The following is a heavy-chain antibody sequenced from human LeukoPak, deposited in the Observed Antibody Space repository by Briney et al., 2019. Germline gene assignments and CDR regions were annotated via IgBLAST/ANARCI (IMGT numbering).Heavy chain of an antibody. CDR1: GFTFSTYS. D-gene: IGHD5-18*01. CDR2: ISSSSSTI. J-gene: IGHJ4*02. V-gene: IGHV3-48*01. CDR3: AKSHGYSYGADY. Sequence: GGSLRLSCAASGFTFSTYSMNWVRQAPGKGLEWVSYISSSSSTIYYADSVKGRFTISRDNSKNTLYLQMNSLRAEDTAVYYCAKSHGYSYGADYWGQGTLVTVSS.